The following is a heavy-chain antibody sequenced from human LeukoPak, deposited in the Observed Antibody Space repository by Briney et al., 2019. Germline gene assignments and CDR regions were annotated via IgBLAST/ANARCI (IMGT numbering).Heavy chain of an antibody. D-gene: IGHD4-17*01. J-gene: IGHJ4*02. V-gene: IGHV3-21*01. CDR3: ARHYYGDYYFDY. CDR2: ISGSSRYI. Sequence: GGSLRLSCAASGFTFSSYTMSWVRQAPGKGLEWVSSISGSSRYIYYADSVKGRFTLSRDNARNSLYLQMSSPRAEDTAVYYCARHYYGDYYFDYWGQGTLVTVSS. CDR1: GFTFSSYT.